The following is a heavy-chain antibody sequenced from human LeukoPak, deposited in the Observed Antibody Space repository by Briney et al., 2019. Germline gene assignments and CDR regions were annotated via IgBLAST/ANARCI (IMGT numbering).Heavy chain of an antibody. D-gene: IGHD5-24*01. Sequence: SGGSLRLSCAASGFTFSDYYMSWIRQAPGKGLEWVSYISSSGSTIYYADSVKGRFTISRDNAKNSLYLQMNSLRAEDTAVYYCARVFGDGYYYLSWFDPWGQGTLVTVSS. J-gene: IGHJ5*02. CDR2: ISSSGSTI. CDR3: ARVFGDGYYYLSWFDP. CDR1: GFTFSDYY. V-gene: IGHV3-11*04.